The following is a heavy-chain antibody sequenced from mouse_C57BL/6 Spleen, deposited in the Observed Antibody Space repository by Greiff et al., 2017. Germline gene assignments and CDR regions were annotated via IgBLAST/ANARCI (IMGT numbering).Heavy chain of an antibody. J-gene: IGHJ3*01. Sequence: DVHLVESGGGLVQPGGSLKLSCAASGFTFSDYYMYWVRQTPEKRLEWVAYISNGGGSTYYPDTVKGRFTISRDNAKNTLYLQMSRLKSEDTAMYYCARQRDGYPFAYWGQGTLVTVSA. CDR2: ISNGGGST. CDR1: GFTFSDYY. V-gene: IGHV5-12*01. CDR3: ARQRDGYPFAY. D-gene: IGHD2-3*01.